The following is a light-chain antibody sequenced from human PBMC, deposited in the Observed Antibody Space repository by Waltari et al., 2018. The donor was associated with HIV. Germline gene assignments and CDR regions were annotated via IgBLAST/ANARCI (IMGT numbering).Light chain of an antibody. CDR2: WAS. CDR3: QQYYSTPPT. CDR1: QSILSSSKKENF. J-gene: IGKJ1*01. V-gene: IGKV4-1*01. Sequence: DIVMTQSPPSLAVSLVASATINCTSSQSILSSSKKENFLAWYQQKPGQTPKLLIYWASTRGSGVPDRFSGSGSGTDFTLTINSLQSEDVAVYFCQQYYSTPPTFGQGTRVEI.